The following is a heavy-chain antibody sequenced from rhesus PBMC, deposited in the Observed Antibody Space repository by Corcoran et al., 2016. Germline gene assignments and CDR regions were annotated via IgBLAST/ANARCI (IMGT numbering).Heavy chain of an antibody. CDR2: FKGNSVNP. D-gene: IGHD3-28*01. J-gene: IGHJ5-2*02. CDR3: AKGTRILFDSGYYTENSLDV. CDR1: GAPIRSHW. Sequence: QVQLQESGPGLVKPSETLALTRGVSGAPIRSHWWSWFRQTQGKGPGGRGGFKGNSVNPTYNPSLHSRVTLSNDASMNDFSLELTSVTAADTAVYFCAKGTRILFDSGYYTENSLDVWGRGVLVTVSS. V-gene: IGHV4-80*01.